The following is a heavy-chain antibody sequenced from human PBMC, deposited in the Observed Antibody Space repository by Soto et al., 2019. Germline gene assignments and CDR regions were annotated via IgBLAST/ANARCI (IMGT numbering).Heavy chain of an antibody. CDR1: GFSFDNYA. D-gene: IGHD3-22*01. CDR3: ATRGDYYDCSGYELYYYGLAV. Sequence: GGSLRLSCAGSGFSFDNYAMSWVRQAPGKGLEWVSGISGSGASIDYADSVKGRFTISRDNSKNTLYLQMNSLRAEDTAVYFCATRGDYYDCSGYELYYYGLAVSGQGTTVTVSS. J-gene: IGHJ6*02. V-gene: IGHV3-23*01. CDR2: ISGSGASI.